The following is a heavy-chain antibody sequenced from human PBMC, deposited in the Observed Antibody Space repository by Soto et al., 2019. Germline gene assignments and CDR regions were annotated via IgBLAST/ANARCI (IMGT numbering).Heavy chain of an antibody. D-gene: IGHD6-19*01. CDR1: GFTFSSYA. J-gene: IGHJ4*02. V-gene: IGHV3-30-3*01. CDR2: ISYDGSNK. CDR3: ARDNTGYSSGWYEGALDY. Sequence: QVQLVESGGGVVQPGRSLRLSCAASGFTFSSYAMHWVRQAPGKGLEWVAVISYDGSNKYYADSVKGRFTISRDNSKNTLYLQMNSLRAEDTAVYYWARDNTGYSSGWYEGALDYWGQGTLVTVSS.